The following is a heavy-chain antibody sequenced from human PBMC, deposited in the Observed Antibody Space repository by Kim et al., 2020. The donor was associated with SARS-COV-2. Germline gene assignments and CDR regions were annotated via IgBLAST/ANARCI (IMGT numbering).Heavy chain of an antibody. J-gene: IGHJ4*01. D-gene: IGHD2-8*01. V-gene: IGHV1-3*01. CDR1: GYTFTSYT. Sequence: ASVKVSCKASGYTFTSYTLHWVRQAPGQGLEWMGWINVGYGNTRYLQKFQGRVTITRDTSASTAYMELSSLRSEDTAVYYCARDGMTRNGGHYFDFWGHG. CDR2: INVGYGNT. CDR3: ARDGMTRNGGHYFDF.